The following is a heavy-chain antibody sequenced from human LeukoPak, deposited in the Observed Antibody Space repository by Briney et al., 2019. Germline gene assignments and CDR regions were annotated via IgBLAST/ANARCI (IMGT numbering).Heavy chain of an antibody. CDR1: GFTISTYA. Sequence: GGSLRLSCAASGFTISTYAMSWVRQAPGKGLEWVSAISSSDDTTYSADSVKGRFTISRDIAKNTLYLQMNNLRAEDTAVYYCARDLSFGAPYNWFDPWGQGTLVTVSS. CDR2: ISSSDDTT. CDR3: ARDLSFGAPYNWFDP. J-gene: IGHJ5*02. D-gene: IGHD3-10*01. V-gene: IGHV3-23*01.